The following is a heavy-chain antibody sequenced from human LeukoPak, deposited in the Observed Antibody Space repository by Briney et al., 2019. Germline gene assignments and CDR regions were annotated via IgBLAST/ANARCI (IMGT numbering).Heavy chain of an antibody. CDR3: ASPMAWAQHRRDSDY. CDR2: IYYSVSA. CDR1: GASISSYY. D-gene: IGHD5-24*01. V-gene: IGHV4-39*07. J-gene: IGHJ4*02. Sequence: SETLSLTCTVSGASISSYYWRWIRQPPGKGREWNGSIYYSVSAYSNPSLKSRVSVSVETSKNQFSLKLRSVTAAGTAVYYCASPMAWAQHRRDSDYWGLGTLVTVSS.